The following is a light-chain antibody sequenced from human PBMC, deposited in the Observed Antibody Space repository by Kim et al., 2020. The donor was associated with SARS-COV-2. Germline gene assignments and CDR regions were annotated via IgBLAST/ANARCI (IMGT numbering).Light chain of an antibody. J-gene: IGKJ2*01. CDR1: QDISNY. V-gene: IGKV1-33*01. Sequence: DIQMTQSPSSLSASVGDRVTITCQASQDISNYLNWYQHKPGKPPKLLIYDASNLETGVPSRFSGSGSGTDFTFTISSLQPEDIATYYCQQYDNLPPYTFGQGTKLEI. CDR2: DAS. CDR3: QQYDNLPPYT.